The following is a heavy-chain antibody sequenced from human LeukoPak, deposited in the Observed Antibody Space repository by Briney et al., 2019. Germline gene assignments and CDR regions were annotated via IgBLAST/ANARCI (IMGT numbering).Heavy chain of an antibody. CDR2: ISGSGGST. CDR3: AKPYSSGWSPFDY. D-gene: IGHD6-19*01. Sequence: GGSLRLSCAAPGFTFSSYAMSWVRQAPGKGLEWVSAISGSGGSTYYADSVKGRFTISRDNSKNTLYLQMNSLRAEDTAVYYCAKPYSSGWSPFDYWGQGTLVTVSS. CDR1: GFTFSSYA. J-gene: IGHJ4*02. V-gene: IGHV3-23*01.